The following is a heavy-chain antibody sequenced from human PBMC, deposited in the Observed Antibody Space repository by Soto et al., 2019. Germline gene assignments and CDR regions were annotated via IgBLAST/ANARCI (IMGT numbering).Heavy chain of an antibody. CDR2: IIPLFGTT. D-gene: IGHD1-26*01. V-gene: IGHV1-69*13. Sequence: VASVKVSCKASGGTLNTSGISWVRQAPGQGIEWMGGIIPLFGTTNYAQRFKGRVTITADESTNTVHMELSSLRFGDTAIYYCARARGTSWYNWFEPWGQGTLVTVSS. CDR3: ARARGTSWYNWFEP. J-gene: IGHJ5*02. CDR1: GGTLNTSG.